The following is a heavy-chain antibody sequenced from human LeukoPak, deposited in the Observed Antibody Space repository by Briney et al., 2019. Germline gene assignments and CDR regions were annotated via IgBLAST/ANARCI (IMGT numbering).Heavy chain of an antibody. CDR1: GGSFSGYY. J-gene: IGHJ6*04. D-gene: IGHD2-2*01. Sequence: KPSETLSLTCAVYGGSFSGYYWSWIRQPPGKGLEWIGEVNHSGSTNYNPSLKSRVTISVDTSKNQFSLKLSPVTAADTAVYYCARGLRIVVGCYYYGMDVWGKGTTVTVSS. V-gene: IGHV4-34*01. CDR2: VNHSGST. CDR3: ARGLRIVVGCYYYGMDV.